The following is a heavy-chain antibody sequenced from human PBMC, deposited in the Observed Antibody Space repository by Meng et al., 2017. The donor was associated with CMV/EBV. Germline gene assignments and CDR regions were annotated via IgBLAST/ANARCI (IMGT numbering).Heavy chain of an antibody. Sequence: ASVNASCKSSGYTFTSYYMHWVRQAPGQGLEWMGIINPSGGSTSYAQKFQGRVTMTRDTSTRTVYMELSSLRSEDTAMYYCARESGSYSYLVDYWGQGTLVTVSS. CDR3: ARESGSYSYLVDY. CDR2: INPSGGST. V-gene: IGHV1-46*01. D-gene: IGHD1-26*01. CDR1: GYTFTSYY. J-gene: IGHJ4*02.